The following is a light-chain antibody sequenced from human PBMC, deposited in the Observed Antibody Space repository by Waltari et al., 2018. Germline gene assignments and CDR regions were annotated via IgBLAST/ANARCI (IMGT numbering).Light chain of an antibody. CDR2: LNSDGSH. CDR3: QTWGTGTHVV. CDR1: SGHSSYA. Sequence: QPELTQSPSASASLGASVKPPCILSSGHSSYALAWHPQHPQKAPRYLMKLNSDGSHNKGDGIPDRFSGSSSGAERYLTISSLQSEDEADYYCQTWGTGTHVVFGGGTKLTVL. J-gene: IGLJ2*01. V-gene: IGLV4-69*01.